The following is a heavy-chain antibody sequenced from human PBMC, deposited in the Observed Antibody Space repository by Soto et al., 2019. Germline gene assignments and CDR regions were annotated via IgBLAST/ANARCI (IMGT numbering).Heavy chain of an antibody. CDR1: GFTLSSYS. V-gene: IGHV3-21*01. D-gene: IGHD5-18*01. CDR2: ISSSSSYI. Sequence: EVQLVESGGGLVKPGGSLRLSGAASGFTLSSYSMNWVRRAPGKGLEWVSSISSSSSYIYYADSVKGRFTISRDNAKNSLYLQMNSLRAEDTAVYYCARDIQLAYGMDVWGQGTTVTVSS. J-gene: IGHJ6*02. CDR3: ARDIQLAYGMDV.